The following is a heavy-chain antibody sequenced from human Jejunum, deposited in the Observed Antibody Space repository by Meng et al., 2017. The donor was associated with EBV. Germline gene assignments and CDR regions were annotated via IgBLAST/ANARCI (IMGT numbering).Heavy chain of an antibody. J-gene: IGHJ4*02. D-gene: IGHD6-13*01. Sequence: QVQLVQSGAEVKKPGASVKISCKASGYIFPTYTLYWVRQAPGQRLEWMGWINAGNGNTKYSQKFQDRVTITRDTSASTAYMELSSLRSEDTAIYFCARVVAAVVYFDDWGQGPLGTVDS. V-gene: IGHV1-3*01. CDR3: ARVVAAVVYFDD. CDR1: GYIFPTYT. CDR2: INAGNGNT.